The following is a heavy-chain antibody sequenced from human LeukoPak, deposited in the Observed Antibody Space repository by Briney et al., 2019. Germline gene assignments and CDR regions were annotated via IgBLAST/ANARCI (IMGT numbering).Heavy chain of an antibody. CDR3: AKDRTGSWTFDY. J-gene: IGHJ4*02. V-gene: IGHV3-30*02. CDR2: ISYDGTIK. CDR1: GFTFSGYS. D-gene: IGHD3/OR15-3a*01. Sequence: PGGSLRLSCAVSGFTFSGYSMHWVRQAPGKGMEWVAFISYDGTIKWYGDSVKGRFTISRDNSKNTLYLPMDSLRAEDTAVYYCAKDRTGSWTFDYWGQGTLVTVSS.